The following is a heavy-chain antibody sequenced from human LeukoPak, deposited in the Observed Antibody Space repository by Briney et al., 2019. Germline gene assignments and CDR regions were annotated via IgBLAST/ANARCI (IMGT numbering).Heavy chain of an antibody. Sequence: PSETLSPTCAVYGGSFSGYYWSWIRQPPGKGLEWIGEINHSGSTNYNPSLKSRVTISVDTSKNQFSLKLSSVTAADTAVYYCARGPGELLSLFDYWGQGTLVTVSS. J-gene: IGHJ4*02. CDR3: ARGPGELLSLFDY. V-gene: IGHV4-34*01. CDR1: GGSFSGYY. CDR2: INHSGST. D-gene: IGHD1-26*01.